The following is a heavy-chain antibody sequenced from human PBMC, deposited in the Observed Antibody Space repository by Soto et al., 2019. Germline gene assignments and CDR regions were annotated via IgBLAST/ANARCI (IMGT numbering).Heavy chain of an antibody. V-gene: IGHV3-13*01. Sequence: EVQLVESGGGLVQPGGSLRLSCAASGFTFSSYDMHWVRQATGKGLEWVSAIGTAGDTYYPGSVKGRFTISRENAKNSLYLQMNSLRAGDTAVYYCARGRIAAAGYSFDYWCQGTLVTVSS. J-gene: IGHJ4*02. CDR1: GFTFSSYD. CDR3: ARGRIAAAGYSFDY. CDR2: IGTAGDT. D-gene: IGHD6-13*01.